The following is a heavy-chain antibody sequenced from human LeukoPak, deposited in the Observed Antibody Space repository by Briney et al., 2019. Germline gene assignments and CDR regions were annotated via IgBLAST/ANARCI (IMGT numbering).Heavy chain of an antibody. CDR3: ARGNKKEWLLYRSWFDP. V-gene: IGHV3-74*01. D-gene: IGHD3-3*01. CDR2: INSDGSST. Sequence: PGGSLRLSCAASGFTFSSYWMHWVRQAPGKGLVWVSRINSDGSSTSYADSVKGRFTISRDNAKNTLYLQMNSLRAEDTAVYYCARGNKKEWLLYRSWFDPWGQGTLVTVSS. CDR1: GFTFSSYW. J-gene: IGHJ5*02.